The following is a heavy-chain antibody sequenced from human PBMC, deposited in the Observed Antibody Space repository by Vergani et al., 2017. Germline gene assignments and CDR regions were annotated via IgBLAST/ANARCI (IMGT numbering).Heavy chain of an antibody. Sequence: EVEVEESGEAVKKPGESLEISCKGSGYSFSRNWIAWVRERPGQGLEWMGMIYPGNSETRNNPSFRGQVTMSVDKSISTAYLQWSSLKASDSAMYYCARVYCRGMSCAGTDYFYHIDVWGKGTTVTVS. CDR2: IYPGNSET. V-gene: IGHV5-51*03. D-gene: IGHD3/OR15-3a*01. CDR1: GYSFSRNW. CDR3: ARVYCRGMSCAGTDYFYHIDV. J-gene: IGHJ6*03.